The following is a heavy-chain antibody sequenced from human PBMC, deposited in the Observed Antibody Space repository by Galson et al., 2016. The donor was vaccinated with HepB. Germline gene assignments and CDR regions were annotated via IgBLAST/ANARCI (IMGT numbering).Heavy chain of an antibody. Sequence: SLRLSCAASGFSFSSYSMNWVRQVPGKGLEWVSSITSSSSNIYYADSVKGRFTMSRDNAKNSLYLQMNSLRAEDTAVYYCARAYSSSSPTYFYGLEVWGQGTTVTVSS. D-gene: IGHD6-6*01. CDR2: ITSSSSNI. J-gene: IGHJ6*02. CDR1: GFSFSSYS. CDR3: ARAYSSSSPTYFYGLEV. V-gene: IGHV3-21*01.